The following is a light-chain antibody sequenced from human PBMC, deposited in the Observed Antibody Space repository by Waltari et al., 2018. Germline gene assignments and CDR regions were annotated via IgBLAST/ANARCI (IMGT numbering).Light chain of an antibody. CDR1: QSIDIW. CDR2: KAS. V-gene: IGKV1-5*03. J-gene: IGKJ4*01. Sequence: DIQMTQSPSTLPASVGDRVTITCRASQSIDIWLAWYQQKPWKAPNLLSSKASNLEREAPSRFRCSGSGTEFTLTSSSLQADDAATFYCQHYSHYPPTFGGGTKGEIK. CDR3: QHYSHYPPT.